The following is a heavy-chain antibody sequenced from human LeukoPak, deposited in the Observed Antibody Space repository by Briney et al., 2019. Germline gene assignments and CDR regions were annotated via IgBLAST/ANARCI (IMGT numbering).Heavy chain of an antibody. D-gene: IGHD4-23*01. Sequence: GGSLRLSCAASGFTFSHYAIHWVRQAPGKGLEYVSTISTNGGITYYANSVKGRFTISRDNSKNTLYLQMGSLRADDMAVYYCARGGIQSTVAAFDYWGQGTLVTVSS. V-gene: IGHV3-64*01. CDR1: GFTFSHYA. CDR2: ISTNGGIT. J-gene: IGHJ4*02. CDR3: ARGGIQSTVAAFDY.